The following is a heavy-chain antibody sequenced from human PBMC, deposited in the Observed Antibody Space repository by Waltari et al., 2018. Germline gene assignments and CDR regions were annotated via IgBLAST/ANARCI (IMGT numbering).Heavy chain of an antibody. CDR2: ISYDGSNK. Sequence: QVQLVESGGGVVQPGRSLRLSCAASGFTFSSYGMHWVRQAPVQRLEVVAVISYDGSNKYYADSVKGRFTISRDNSKNTLYLQMNSLRAEDTAVYYCAKKPAPSSSWYRDYGMDVWGQGTTVTVSS. V-gene: IGHV3-30*18. CDR3: AKKPAPSSSWYRDYGMDV. J-gene: IGHJ6*02. D-gene: IGHD6-13*01. CDR1: GFTFSSYG.